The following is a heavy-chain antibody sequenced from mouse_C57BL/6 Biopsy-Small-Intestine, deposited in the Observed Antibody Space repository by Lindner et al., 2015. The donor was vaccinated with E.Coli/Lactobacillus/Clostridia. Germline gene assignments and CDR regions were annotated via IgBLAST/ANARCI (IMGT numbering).Heavy chain of an antibody. CDR3: ARDDGSYVYYFDY. J-gene: IGHJ2*01. CDR1: GFNIKDDY. CDR2: IDPANGNT. D-gene: IGHD1-1*02. Sequence: VQLQESGAELVRPGASVKLSCTASGFNIKDDYMHWVKQRPEQGLEWIGRIDPANGNTKYAPKFQDKATITADTSSNTAYLQLSSLTSEDTAVYYCARDDGSYVYYFDYWGQGTTLTVSS. V-gene: IGHV14-3*01.